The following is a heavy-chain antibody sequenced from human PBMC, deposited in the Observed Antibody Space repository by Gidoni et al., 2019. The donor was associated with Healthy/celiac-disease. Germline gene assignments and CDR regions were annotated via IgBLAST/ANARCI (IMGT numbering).Heavy chain of an antibody. CDR3: AKDLSYYGDLGMDV. CDR1: GFTFSSSG. Sequence: QVQRVESGGGVVQPGRSLILSGTASGFTFSSSGMHWVRQAPGKGLEWVAVISYDGSNKYDADSGKGRFTISRDNSKNTLYLQMNSLRAEDTAVYYCAKDLSYYGDLGMDVWGQGTTVTVSS. J-gene: IGHJ6*02. V-gene: IGHV3-30*18. CDR2: ISYDGSNK. D-gene: IGHD4-17*01.